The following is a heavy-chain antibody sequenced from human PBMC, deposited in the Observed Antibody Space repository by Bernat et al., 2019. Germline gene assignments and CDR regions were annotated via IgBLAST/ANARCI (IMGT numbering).Heavy chain of an antibody. CDR3: AKDREPDDYVWGSYRPRPAWDY. Sequence: EVQLVESGGGLVQPGGSLRLSCAASGFTFSSYAMSWVRQAPGKGLEWVSAISGSGGSTYYADSVKGRFTISRDNSKNTLYLQMNSLRAEDTAVYYCAKDREPDDYVWGSYRPRPAWDYWGQGTLVTVSS. D-gene: IGHD3-16*02. CDR2: ISGSGGST. J-gene: IGHJ4*02. CDR1: GFTFSSYA. V-gene: IGHV3-23*04.